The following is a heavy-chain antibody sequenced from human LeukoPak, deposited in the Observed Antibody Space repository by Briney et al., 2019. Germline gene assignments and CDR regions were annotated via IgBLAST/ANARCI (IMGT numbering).Heavy chain of an antibody. Sequence: GGSLRLSCAVSGFAFNSYAMHWVRQAPGEGLEWEAFISHDGSAQSYADSVKGRFTISRDNSKNTLYLQMNSLRPEDTAVYYCARDLSGTYMVDYWGRGTLVTVSS. CDR1: GFAFNSYA. J-gene: IGHJ4*02. D-gene: IGHD1-26*01. CDR2: ISHDGSAQ. V-gene: IGHV3-30-3*01. CDR3: ARDLSGTYMVDY.